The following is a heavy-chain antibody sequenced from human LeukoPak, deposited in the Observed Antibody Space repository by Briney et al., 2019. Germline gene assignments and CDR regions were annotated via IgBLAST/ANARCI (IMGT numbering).Heavy chain of an antibody. CDR3: AKTGGGDYVDYYYGMDV. Sequence: GGSLSLSCAASGFTFRIYGMHWVRQAPGKGLEWVAVISYDGSNKYYADSVKGRFTISRDNSKNTLYLQMNSLRAEDTAVYYCAKTGGGDYVDYYYGMDVWGQGTTVTVS. V-gene: IGHV3-30*18. J-gene: IGHJ6*02. CDR2: ISYDGSNK. CDR1: GFTFRIYG. D-gene: IGHD4-17*01.